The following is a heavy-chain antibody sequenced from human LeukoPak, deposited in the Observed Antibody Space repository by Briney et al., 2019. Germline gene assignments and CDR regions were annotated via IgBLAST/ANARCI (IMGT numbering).Heavy chain of an antibody. Sequence: PGGSLRLSCTASRITFRDYGMSWVRQAPGKGLEWVGFSRTKAYGGTTEYAASVKGRFTISRDDSNNIAYLQMSSLKTEDTAVYYCSVYYDSSGYLDYWGQGTLVTVSS. D-gene: IGHD3-22*01. J-gene: IGHJ4*02. CDR1: RITFRDYG. CDR3: SVYYDSSGYLDY. CDR2: SRTKAYGGTT. V-gene: IGHV3-49*04.